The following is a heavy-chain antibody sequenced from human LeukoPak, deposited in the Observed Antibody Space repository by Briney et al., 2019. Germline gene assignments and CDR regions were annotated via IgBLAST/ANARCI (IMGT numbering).Heavy chain of an antibody. CDR2: ISGRGGST. Sequence: PGGSLRLSCAASGFTFSSYAMSWVRQAPGKGLEWVSAISGRGGSTYYADSVKGRFTISRDNSKNTLYLQMNRLRAEDTAVYYCAKDQRAYGDYVPFDYWGQGTLVTVSS. CDR3: AKDQRAYGDYVPFDY. J-gene: IGHJ4*02. D-gene: IGHD4-17*01. V-gene: IGHV3-23*01. CDR1: GFTFSSYA.